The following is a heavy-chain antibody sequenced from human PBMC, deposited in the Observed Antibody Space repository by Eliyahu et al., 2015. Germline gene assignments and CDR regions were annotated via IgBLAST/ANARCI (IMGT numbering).Heavy chain of an antibody. CDR1: GXSFTDYW. V-gene: IGHV5-51*03. CDR2: IYPGDSDT. Sequence: EVQLVQSGAEVKKPGESLKISCKASGXSFTDYWIGWVRQXPGKGLEWMGIIYPGDSDTRYRPSFQGQVTISADTSISTAYLQWSSLKASDTAMYYCARSPLVGATIGWYFNLWGRGTLVSVTS. D-gene: IGHD1-26*01. J-gene: IGHJ2*01. CDR3: ARSPLVGATIGWYFNL.